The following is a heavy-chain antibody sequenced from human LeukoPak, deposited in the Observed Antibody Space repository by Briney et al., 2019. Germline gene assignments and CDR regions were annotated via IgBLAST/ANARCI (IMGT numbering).Heavy chain of an antibody. Sequence: SVNVSCMASVGTFSSYAISWVRQAPGQGREWMGGIIPIFGTANYAQKFQGRVTITADESTSTAYMELSSLRSEDTAVYYCARVITPGRYSSSWKSPNNWFDPWGQGTLVTVSS. CDR2: IIPIFGTA. D-gene: IGHD6-13*01. CDR3: ARVITPGRYSSSWKSPNNWFDP. J-gene: IGHJ5*02. V-gene: IGHV1-69*13. CDR1: VGTFSSYA.